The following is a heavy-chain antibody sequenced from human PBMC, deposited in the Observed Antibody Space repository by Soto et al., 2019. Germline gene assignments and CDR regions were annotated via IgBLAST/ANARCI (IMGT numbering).Heavy chain of an antibody. V-gene: IGHV4-34*01. CDR3: ARRVGWLSTYNWFDP. Sequence: TSETLSLTCAVYGGSFSGYYWSWIRQPPGKGLEWIGEINHSGSTNYNPSLKSRVTISVDTSKNQFSLKLSSVTAADTAVYYCARRVGWLSTYNWFDPWGQGTLVTVSS. CDR1: GGSFSGYY. J-gene: IGHJ5*02. CDR2: INHSGST. D-gene: IGHD3-22*01.